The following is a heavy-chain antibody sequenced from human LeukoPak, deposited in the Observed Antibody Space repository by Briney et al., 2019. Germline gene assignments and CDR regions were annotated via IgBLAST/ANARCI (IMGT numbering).Heavy chain of an antibody. J-gene: IGHJ4*02. CDR3: ARDSGDILTGEYYFDY. CDR2: INPNSGGT. CDR1: GYTFTGYY. D-gene: IGHD3-9*01. Sequence: ASVKVSCKASGYTFTGYYMHWVRQAPGQGLEWMGWINPNSGGTNYAQKFQGRVTMTRDTSISTAYMELSRLRSDDTAVYYCARDSGDILTGEYYFDYWGQGTLVTVSS. V-gene: IGHV1-2*02.